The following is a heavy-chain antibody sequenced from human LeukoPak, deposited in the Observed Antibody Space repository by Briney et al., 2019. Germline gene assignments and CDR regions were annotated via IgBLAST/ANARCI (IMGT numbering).Heavy chain of an antibody. CDR2: INPNSGVT. CDR1: GNTFTRHY. J-gene: IGHJ4*02. V-gene: IGHV1-2*02. CDR3: ASSGMPTATIAVHP. Sequence: GASVKVSCNASGNTFTRHYPLWVRQAPGQGLGWMGWINPNSGVTSYARRFQGRVAVTRPTSIDTAYMELTMRRPGRTVLNNCASSGMPTATIAVHPWGQGTLVTVSS. D-gene: IGHD6-6*01.